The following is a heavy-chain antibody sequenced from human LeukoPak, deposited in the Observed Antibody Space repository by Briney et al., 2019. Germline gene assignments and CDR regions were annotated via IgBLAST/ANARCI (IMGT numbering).Heavy chain of an antibody. V-gene: IGHV3-23*01. CDR2: ISGSGGST. CDR1: GFTFSSYA. J-gene: IGHJ4*02. CDR3: AKDRPTYYYDSSGYFPLDY. Sequence: GGSLRLSCAASGFTFSSYAMSWVRQAPGKGLEWVSAISGSGGSTYYADPVKGRFTISRDNSKNTLYLQMNSLRAEDTAVYYCAKDRPTYYYDSSGYFPLDYWGQGTLVTVSS. D-gene: IGHD3-22*01.